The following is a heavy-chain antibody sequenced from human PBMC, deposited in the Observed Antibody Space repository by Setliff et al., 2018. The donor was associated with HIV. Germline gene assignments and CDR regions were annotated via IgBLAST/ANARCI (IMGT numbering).Heavy chain of an antibody. J-gene: IGHJ3*01. CDR2: IYLGETT. CDR1: GGSFSGYY. V-gene: IGHV4-34*11. CDR3: ARDPSQYLDFLFDPQPFNV. D-gene: IGHD3-9*01. Sequence: PSETLSLTCAVYGGSFSGYYWTWIRQSPGKGLEWIGNIYLGETTNYNPSLKSRATISLDTSKRQFSLHLTSVTAADTAIYYCARDPSQYLDFLFDPQPFNVWGHGTMVTVSS.